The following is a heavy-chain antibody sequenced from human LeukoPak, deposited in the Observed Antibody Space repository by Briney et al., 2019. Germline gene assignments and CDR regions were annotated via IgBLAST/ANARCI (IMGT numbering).Heavy chain of an antibody. V-gene: IGHV1-2*02. CDR3: ARVGFDLTGPRDAFDI. CDR2: INPNSGGT. Sequence: ASVKVSCKASGYTFTGYYMHWVRQAPGQGLEWMGWINPNSGGTNYAQKFQGRVTMTRDTSISTAYMELSRLRSDDTAVYYCARVGFDLTGPRDAFDIWGQGTMVTVSS. CDR1: GYTFTGYY. D-gene: IGHD3-9*01. J-gene: IGHJ3*02.